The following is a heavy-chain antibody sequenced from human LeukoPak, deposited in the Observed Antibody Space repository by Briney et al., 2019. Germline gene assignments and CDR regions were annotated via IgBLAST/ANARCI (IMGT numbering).Heavy chain of an antibody. J-gene: IGHJ5*02. Sequence: GGSLRLSCAASGFTFSSYSMNWVRQAPGKGLEWVSSISSSSSYTYYADSVKGRFTISRDNSKNTLYLQMNSLRAEDTAVYYCAKDSGSYSPNWFDPWGQGTLVTVSS. CDR1: GFTFSSYS. CDR2: ISSSSSYT. V-gene: IGHV3-21*04. CDR3: AKDSGSYSPNWFDP. D-gene: IGHD1-26*01.